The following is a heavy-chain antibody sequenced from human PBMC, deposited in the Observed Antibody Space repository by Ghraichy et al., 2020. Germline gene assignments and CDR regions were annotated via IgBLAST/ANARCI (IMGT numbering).Heavy chain of an antibody. V-gene: IGHV3-23*01. J-gene: IGHJ3*02. D-gene: IGHD2-21*01. CDR2: ISGSGGST. Sequence: GALRLSCAASGFTFSSYAMSWVRQAPGKGLEWVSAISGSGGSTYYADSVKGRFTISRDNSKNTLYLQINSLRAEDTAVYYCAKVQTDWGAFDIWGQGTMVTVSS. CDR3: AKVQTDWGAFDI. CDR1: GFTFSSYA.